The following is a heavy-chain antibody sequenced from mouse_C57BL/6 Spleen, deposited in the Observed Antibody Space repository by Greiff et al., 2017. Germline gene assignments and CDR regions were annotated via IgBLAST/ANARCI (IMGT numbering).Heavy chain of an antibody. D-gene: IGHD1-1*01. J-gene: IGHJ3*01. Sequence: VKLQQPGAELVKPGASVKMSCKASGYTFTSYWITWVKQRPGQGLEWIGDIYPGSGSTNYNEKFKSKATLTVDTSSSTAYMQLSSLTSEDSAVYYCARSITTVVATRFAYWGQGTLVTVSA. CDR2: IYPGSGST. CDR3: ARSITTVVATRFAY. V-gene: IGHV1-55*01. CDR1: GYTFTSYW.